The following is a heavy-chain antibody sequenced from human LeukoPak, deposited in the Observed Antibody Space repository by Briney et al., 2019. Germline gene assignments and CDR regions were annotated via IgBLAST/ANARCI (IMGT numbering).Heavy chain of an antibody. CDR1: GGSISSYY. D-gene: IGHD3-9*01. CDR2: IYTSGST. Sequence: SETLSLTCTVSGGSISSYYWSWIRQPAGKGLEWIGRIYTSGSTNYNPSLKSRVTMSVDTSKNQFSLKLTSVTAADTAVYYCARGGIRGFDWLLHNDWFDPWGQGTLVTVSS. CDR3: ARGGIRGFDWLLHNDWFDP. J-gene: IGHJ5*02. V-gene: IGHV4-4*07.